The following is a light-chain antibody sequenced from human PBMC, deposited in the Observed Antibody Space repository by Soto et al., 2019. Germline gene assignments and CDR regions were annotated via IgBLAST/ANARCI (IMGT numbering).Light chain of an antibody. CDR3: QQYAGSST. CDR1: QSVSSSS. Sequence: EIVLTQSHGTLSLSPGERATLSCRASQSVSSSSLAWYQQKPGQAPRLLIFGASSRATGIPDRFSGSGSGTDFTLTISRLEPEDFAVYYCQQYAGSSTFGQGTKVDIK. J-gene: IGKJ1*01. CDR2: GAS. V-gene: IGKV3-20*01.